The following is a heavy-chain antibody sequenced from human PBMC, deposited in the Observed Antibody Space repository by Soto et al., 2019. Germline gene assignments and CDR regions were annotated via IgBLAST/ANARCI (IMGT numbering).Heavy chain of an antibody. CDR3: TRVDFWDFDY. CDR1: GFTFGYYA. J-gene: IGHJ4*02. CDR2: IRSKAYGVTT. D-gene: IGHD7-27*01. V-gene: IGHV3-49*04. Sequence: GGSLGLSCTASGFTFGYYAMSWVRQAPGKGLEWVGFIRSKAYGVTTEYAASVKGRFTISRDDSKSIAYLQMNSLKTEDTAVYYCTRVDFWDFDYWGQGTLVTVSS.